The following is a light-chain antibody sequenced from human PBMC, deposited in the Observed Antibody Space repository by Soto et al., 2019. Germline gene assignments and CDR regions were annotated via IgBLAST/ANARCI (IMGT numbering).Light chain of an antibody. CDR2: EAT. Sequence: QSALTQPASVSGSPGQSITISCTGTSSGVGGFNLVSWYQQHPGKDPKLIIYEATKRPSGVSNRFSGSKSGNTASMTISGLQAEDEADYFCCSYARSSIVVFGGGTKVTVL. V-gene: IGLV2-23*02. CDR3: CSYARSSIVV. CDR1: SSGVGGFNL. J-gene: IGLJ2*01.